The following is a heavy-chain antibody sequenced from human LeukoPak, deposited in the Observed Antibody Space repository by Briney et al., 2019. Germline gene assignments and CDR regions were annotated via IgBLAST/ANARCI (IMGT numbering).Heavy chain of an antibody. CDR2: IRYDGSNK. V-gene: IGHV3-30*02. CDR3: AKDPYVWGSYRYIPYY. Sequence: GGSLRLSCVVSGFTFTSHGMNWIRQAPGKGLEWVAFIRYDGSNKYYADSVKGRFTISRDNSKNTLYLQMNSLRAKDTAVYYCAKDPYVWGSYRYIPYYWGQGTLVTVSS. CDR1: GFTFTSHG. D-gene: IGHD3-16*02. J-gene: IGHJ4*02.